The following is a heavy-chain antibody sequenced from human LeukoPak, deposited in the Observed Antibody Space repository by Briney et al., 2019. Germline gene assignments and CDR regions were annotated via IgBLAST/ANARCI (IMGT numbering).Heavy chain of an antibody. CDR1: GGSISSGGYY. Sequence: SETLSLICTVSGGSISSGGYYWSWIRQPPGKGLEWIGEINHSGSTNYNPSLKSRVTISVDTSKNQFSLKLSSVTAADTAVYYCARELGDGYKEMFDYWGQETLSPSPQ. CDR2: INHSGST. CDR3: ARELGDGYKEMFDY. D-gene: IGHD5-24*01. J-gene: IGHJ4*02. V-gene: IGHV4-39*07.